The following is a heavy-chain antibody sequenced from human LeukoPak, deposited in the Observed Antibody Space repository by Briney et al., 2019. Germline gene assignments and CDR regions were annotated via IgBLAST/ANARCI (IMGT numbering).Heavy chain of an antibody. Sequence: SVKVSCKASGGTLISHIFSWVRQAPGQGLEWMGRITPIIDSAKYAQNFQDRVTITADTSTATIYMELSSLTFEDTAVYFCTRVNLRGSQYNWFDPWGQGTLVTVSS. J-gene: IGHJ5*02. CDR1: GGTLISHI. D-gene: IGHD1-26*01. CDR2: ITPIIDSA. CDR3: TRVNLRGSQYNWFDP. V-gene: IGHV1-69*08.